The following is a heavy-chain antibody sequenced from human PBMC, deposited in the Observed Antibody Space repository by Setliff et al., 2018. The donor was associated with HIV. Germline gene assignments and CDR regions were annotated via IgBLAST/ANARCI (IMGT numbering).Heavy chain of an antibody. CDR2: IIPMYDTR. CDR3: ARDPGEGGGGFLEWTIGYYYYMDV. Sequence: RASVKVSCKASGYTFTSYYMHWVRQAPGQGLEWMGGIIPMYDTRNYAQKLQGRVTMTTDTSTSTAYMELSSLRSEDTAVYYCARDPGEGGGGFLEWTIGYYYYMDVWGKGTTVTVSS. D-gene: IGHD3-3*01. J-gene: IGHJ6*03. CDR1: GYTFTSYY. V-gene: IGHV1-46*01.